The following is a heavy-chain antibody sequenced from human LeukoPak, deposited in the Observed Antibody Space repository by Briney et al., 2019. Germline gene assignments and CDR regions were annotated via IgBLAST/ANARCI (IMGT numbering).Heavy chain of an antibody. J-gene: IGHJ4*02. CDR3: AKDNRRHYTSGPNPDPLH. Sequence: GGSLRLSCAGSGVIFNNYAMHWVRQPPGKGLEWVSGISWNSGSIDYADSVKGRFTISRDNAKNSLYLQMNSLRVEDTAFYYCAKDNRRHYTSGPNPDPLHWGQGALVTVSS. CDR2: ISWNSGSI. V-gene: IGHV3-9*01. D-gene: IGHD6-19*01. CDR1: GVIFNNYA.